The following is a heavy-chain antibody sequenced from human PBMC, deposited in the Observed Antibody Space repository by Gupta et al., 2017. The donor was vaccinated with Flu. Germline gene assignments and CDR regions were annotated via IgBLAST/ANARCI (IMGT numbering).Heavy chain of an antibody. CDR1: GFTFRSYD. CDR3: AKEWGCSGGSCYSVVPFDY. CDR2: SSGSGTRT. Sequence: EVQLLESGGGLVQPGGSLRFSCEASGFTFRSYDMSWVRQAPGKGLEWVSYSSGSGTRTHYADSVKGRFTISRDKSKNTLYLQMNSLRAEDTAIYYCAKEWGCSGGSCYSVVPFDYWGQGTLVTVSS. D-gene: IGHD2-15*01. J-gene: IGHJ4*02. V-gene: IGHV3-23*01.